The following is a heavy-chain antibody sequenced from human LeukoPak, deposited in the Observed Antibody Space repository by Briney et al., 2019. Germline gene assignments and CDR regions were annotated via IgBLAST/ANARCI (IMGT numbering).Heavy chain of an antibody. J-gene: IGHJ5*02. D-gene: IGHD6-19*01. Sequence: GASLKISCKGSGYSFTSYWIGWVRQMPGKGLELMGIIYPGDSDTRYSPSFQGQVTISADKSSSTAYLQWSSLKASDTAMYYCARSSSGWYRGLLDPWGQGTLVTVSS. CDR2: IYPGDSDT. CDR3: ARSSSGWYRGLLDP. CDR1: GYSFTSYW. V-gene: IGHV5-51*01.